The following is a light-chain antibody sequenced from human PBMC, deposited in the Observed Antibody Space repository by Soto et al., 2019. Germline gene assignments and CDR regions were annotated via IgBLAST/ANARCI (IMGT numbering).Light chain of an antibody. J-gene: IGKJ2*01. CDR2: GAS. Sequence: EIVLTQSPGTLSLSPGERATLSCRASQSVSSSYLAWYQQKPGQAPRLLIYGASSRATGIPDRFSGSGSGTDFTLTISRLEPEDFAVYYCQQYGSSGTFGQGNKLEIK. CDR3: QQYGSSGT. CDR1: QSVSSSY. V-gene: IGKV3-20*01.